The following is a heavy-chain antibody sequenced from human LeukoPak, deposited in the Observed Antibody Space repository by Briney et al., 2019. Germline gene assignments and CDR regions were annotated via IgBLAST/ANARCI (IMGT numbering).Heavy chain of an antibody. CDR2: ISSSSDYT. CDR1: GFTYSDYY. J-gene: IGHJ5*02. V-gene: IGHV3-11*06. Sequence: GGSLRLSCVASGFTYSDYYMSWIRQAPGKGLEWVSYISSSSDYTNYADSVRGRFTISRDNAKNSLYLQMNSLRAEDTAVYYCARPPYSSSWDPGWFDPWGQGTLITVSS. D-gene: IGHD6-13*01. CDR3: ARPPYSSSWDPGWFDP.